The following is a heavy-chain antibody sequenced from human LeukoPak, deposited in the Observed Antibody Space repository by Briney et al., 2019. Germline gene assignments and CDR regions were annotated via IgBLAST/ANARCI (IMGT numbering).Heavy chain of an antibody. CDR1: GFTFSSYA. CDR2: ISGSGGST. J-gene: IGHJ4*02. Sequence: GGSLRLSCAASGFTFSSYAMSWVRQAPGKGLEWVSAISGSGGSTYYADSVKGRFTISRDNSKNTLYLQMNSLRAEDTAVYYCAKLSCSGGSCYAGYWGQGTLVTVSS. D-gene: IGHD2-15*01. CDR3: AKLSCSGGSCYAGY. V-gene: IGHV3-23*01.